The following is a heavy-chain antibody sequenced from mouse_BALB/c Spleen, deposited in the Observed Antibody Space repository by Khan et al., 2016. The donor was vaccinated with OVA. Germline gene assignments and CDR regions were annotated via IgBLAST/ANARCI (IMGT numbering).Heavy chain of an antibody. Sequence: QVQLKESGPGLVAPSQSLSITCTVSGFSLTNYGVSWVRQPPGKGLEWLGVVWGGGNTNYHSALRTRMSISKDNSNSQVFFILNSLLTDEAATDSMLCISNDNSTGEICLTLNYMQPGDAATDYCAECYSGGVSNWDFDVWGAGTTVTVSS. CDR1: GFSLTNYG. CDR2: VWGGGNT. J-gene: IGHJ1*01. V-gene: IGHV2-3*01. D-gene: IGHD2-13*01. CDR3: LCISNDNSTGEICLTLNYMQPGDAATDYCAECYSGGVSNWDFDV.